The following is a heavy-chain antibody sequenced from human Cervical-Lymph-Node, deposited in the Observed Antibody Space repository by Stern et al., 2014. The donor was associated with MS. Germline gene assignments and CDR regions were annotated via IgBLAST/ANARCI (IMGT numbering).Heavy chain of an antibody. CDR3: ARDQGDYGSGSENSWFDP. CDR2: IFPGLGTT. CDR1: RDTFSHYA. V-gene: IGHV1-69*06. J-gene: IGHJ5*02. D-gene: IGHD3-10*01. Sequence: QVQLVQSGDEVKKPGSSVKVSCKASRDTFSHYALSWVRQAPEHGLEWMGGIFPGLGTTSYAQKSQVRITISADTSSNTLYMELSSLRSEDTAVYFCARDQGDYGSGSENSWFDPWGQGTLVTVSS.